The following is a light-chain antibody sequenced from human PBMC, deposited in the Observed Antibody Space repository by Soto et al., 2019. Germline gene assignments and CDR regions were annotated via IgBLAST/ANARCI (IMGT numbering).Light chain of an antibody. J-gene: IGLJ2*01. CDR3: SSYTTSSSVI. V-gene: IGLV2-14*01. CDR2: DVS. CDR1: DSDVGGYNY. Sequence: QSALTQPASVSGSPGQSITISCTGTDSDVGGYNYVSWYQHHPGKAPKLLIYDVSNRPSGVSNRVSGSKSGNTASLTISGLQPEDEADYYCSSYTTSSSVIFGGGTQLTVL.